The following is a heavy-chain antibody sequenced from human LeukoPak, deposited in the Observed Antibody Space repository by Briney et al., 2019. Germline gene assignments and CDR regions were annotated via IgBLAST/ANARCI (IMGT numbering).Heavy chain of an antibody. D-gene: IGHD5-18*01. CDR1: GGTFSSYA. CDR2: IIPIFGTA. CDR3: VGGYSYGPFDY. Sequence: SVKVSCKASGGTFSSYAISWVRQAPGQGLEWMGGIIPIFGTANYAQKFQGRVTITADESTSTAYMELSSLRSEDTAVYYCVGGYSYGPFDYWGQGTLVTVSS. J-gene: IGHJ4*02. V-gene: IGHV1-69*13.